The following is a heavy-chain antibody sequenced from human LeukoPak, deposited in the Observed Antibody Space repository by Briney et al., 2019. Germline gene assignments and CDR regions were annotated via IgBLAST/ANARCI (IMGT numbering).Heavy chain of an antibody. V-gene: IGHV4-38-2*01. D-gene: IGHD4-17*01. CDR3: ARVTYVDDMLYQYFDY. Sequence: KPSDTLSLTCAVSSYSISSGSYWGWIRQSPGTGLEWVGSIFHSGNSYYNPSLKSRLTMSVDTSKNQFSLKLTSVTAADTALYYCARVTYVDDMLYQYFDYWGQGILVTVSS. CDR1: SYSISSGSY. J-gene: IGHJ4*02. CDR2: IFHSGNS.